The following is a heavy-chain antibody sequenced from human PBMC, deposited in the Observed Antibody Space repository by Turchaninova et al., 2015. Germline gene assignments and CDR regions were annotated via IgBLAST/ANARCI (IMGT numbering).Heavy chain of an antibody. V-gene: IGHV1-18*01. D-gene: IGHD3-22*01. Sequence: QVQLVQSGAELKQPGASVRVSCRASGYTFSRHGISWVRQAPGQGLEWMGGISGYNGDTRYAQKVQDGVSMAKDTSTSTVYMELRSRRSDDTAVYFCARDPSNTSGYYAYMDVWGKGTTVTVSS. CDR1: GYTFSRHG. CDR3: ARDPSNTSGYYAYMDV. J-gene: IGHJ6*03. CDR2: ISGYNGDT.